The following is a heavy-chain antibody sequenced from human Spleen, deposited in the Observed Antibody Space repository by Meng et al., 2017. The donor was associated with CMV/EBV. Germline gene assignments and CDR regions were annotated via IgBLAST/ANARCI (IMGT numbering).Heavy chain of an antibody. CDR3: ARLVPAARRTNWFDP. CDR2: IFHSGTT. D-gene: IGHD2-2*01. V-gene: IGHV4-61*08. Sequence: SETLSLTCTVSGGSVSSRGYYWTWIRQTPGKGLEWIGYIFHSGTTDYNPSLRTGVTISVDTYKNQFSLNLYPVTAADTAVYYCARLVPAARRTNWFDPWGQGILVTVSS. J-gene: IGHJ5*02. CDR1: GGSVSSRGYY.